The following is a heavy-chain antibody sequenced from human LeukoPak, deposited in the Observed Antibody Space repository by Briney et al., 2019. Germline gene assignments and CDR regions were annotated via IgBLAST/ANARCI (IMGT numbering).Heavy chain of an antibody. CDR3: ARGGANCSGGRCPLNWFDP. CDR2: ISAYNGNT. CDR1: GYTFTNYG. V-gene: IGHV1-18*01. J-gene: IGHJ5*02. Sequence: AAVKVSFKASGYTFTNYGITWVRQAPGQGLECMGWISAYNGNTNYAQKLQGRVTMTIDKTTSQAYMELRSLRSDDTAVYYCARGGANCSGGRCPLNWFDPWGQGTPVTVSS. D-gene: IGHD2-15*01.